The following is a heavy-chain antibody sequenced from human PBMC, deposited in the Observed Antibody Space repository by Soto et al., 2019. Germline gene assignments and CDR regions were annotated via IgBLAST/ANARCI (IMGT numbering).Heavy chain of an antibody. J-gene: IGHJ6*01. CDR2: ISYDGSNK. D-gene: IGHD3-10*01. Sequence: PGGSLRLSCAASGFTFSSYAMHWVRQAPGKGLEWVAVISYDGSNKYHTDSVKGRFTISRDNSKNTLYLQMDSLRGEDTAVYYCERDQWFGSYHYYYGLDVWGQGTTVTVS. V-gene: IGHV3-30-3*01. CDR1: GFTFSSYA. CDR3: ERDQWFGSYHYYYGLDV.